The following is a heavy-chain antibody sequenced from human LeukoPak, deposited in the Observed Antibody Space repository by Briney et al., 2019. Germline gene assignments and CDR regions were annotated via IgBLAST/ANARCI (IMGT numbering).Heavy chain of an antibody. CDR2: LYSGGIR. Sequence: GGSLRLSCAGSKFTVSSNYMSWVRQAPGKGLDWVSVLYSGGIRYYAGSVQGRFTISRDSSKNALYLQMNYLLPEDTAIYYCAKDRVSPGFNLFDPWGQGTLVTVSS. CDR1: KFTVSSNY. V-gene: IGHV3-53*05. J-gene: IGHJ5*02. D-gene: IGHD1-20*01. CDR3: AKDRVSPGFNLFDP.